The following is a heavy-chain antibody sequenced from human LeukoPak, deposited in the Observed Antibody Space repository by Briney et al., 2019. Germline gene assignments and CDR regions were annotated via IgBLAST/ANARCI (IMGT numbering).Heavy chain of an antibody. V-gene: IGHV4-59*01. CDR2: IYHSGST. CDR1: AGSISSSY. D-gene: IGHD5-24*01. CDR3: ARVGGMTTINNAAFDV. J-gene: IGHJ3*01. Sequence: PSETLSLTCSVSAGSISSSYWNWIRQPPGKGLEWIGYIYHSGSTNYNPSLKSRVTISLDTSKNQFSLKLTSVTAADTAIYYCARVGGMTTINNAAFDVWGQGTMVTVSS.